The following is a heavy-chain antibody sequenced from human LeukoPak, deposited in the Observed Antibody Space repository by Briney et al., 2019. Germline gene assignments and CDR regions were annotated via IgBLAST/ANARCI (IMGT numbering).Heavy chain of an antibody. CDR2: INEDGSIT. V-gene: IGHV3-74*01. CDR3: GRDLGGRSGY. J-gene: IGHJ4*02. Sequence: GGSLRLSCAVSGFTFRTYWMHWVRQVPGEGLVWVSRINEDGSITNYADSVKGRFSMSRDNAKNTLYLQMNSLRAEDTAVYYCGRDLGGRSGYWGQGTLVTVSS. CDR1: GFTFRTYW. D-gene: IGHD1-26*01.